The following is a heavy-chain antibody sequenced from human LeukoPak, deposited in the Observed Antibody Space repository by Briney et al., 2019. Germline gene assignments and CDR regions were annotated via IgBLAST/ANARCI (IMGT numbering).Heavy chain of an antibody. J-gene: IGHJ6*02. D-gene: IGHD6-19*01. CDR1: GFTFSSYA. CDR2: ISNNGGNT. V-gene: IGHV3-64D*06. CDR3: AKDPIAVAGNNYYGMDV. Sequence: GGSLRLSCSASGFTFSSYAMYWVRQAPGKGLEYVSVISNNGGNTYYADSVKGRFTISRDNSKNTLYLQMSSLRPEDTAVYYCAKDPIAVAGNNYYGMDVWGQGTTVSVCS.